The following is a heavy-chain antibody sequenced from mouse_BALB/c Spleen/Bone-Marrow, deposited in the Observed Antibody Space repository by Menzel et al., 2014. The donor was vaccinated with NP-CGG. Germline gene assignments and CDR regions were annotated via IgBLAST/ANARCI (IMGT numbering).Heavy chain of an antibody. V-gene: IGHV14-3*02. J-gene: IGHJ1*01. CDR3: ANYDYGWYFDV. CDR2: IDPANGNT. Sequence: EVQLQQSGAELVKPGASVKLSCTASGFNIKDTYMHWVKQRPEQGLEWIGRIDPANGNTKYDPKFQGKATITADTSSNTAYLQLSSLTSEDTAFYFCANYDYGWYFDVWGAGTTVTVSS. CDR1: GFNIKDTY. D-gene: IGHD2-4*01.